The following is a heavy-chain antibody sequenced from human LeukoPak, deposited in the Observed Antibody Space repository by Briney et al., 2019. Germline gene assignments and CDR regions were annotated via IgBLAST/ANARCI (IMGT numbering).Heavy chain of an antibody. Sequence: GESLKISCKGSGYRFTSYWIGWVRPMPGKGLEWVGIIYPGDSDTRYSPSFQGQVTISADKSISTAYLQWSSLKASDTAMYYCARRYSSSWYGRYFDYWGQGTLVTVSS. CDR3: ARRYSSSWYGRYFDY. V-gene: IGHV5-51*01. D-gene: IGHD6-13*01. J-gene: IGHJ4*02. CDR1: GYRFTSYW. CDR2: IYPGDSDT.